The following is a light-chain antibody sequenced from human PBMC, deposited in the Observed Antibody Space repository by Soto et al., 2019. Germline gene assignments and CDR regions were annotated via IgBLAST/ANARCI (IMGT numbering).Light chain of an antibody. J-gene: IGKJ4*01. CDR1: QRVLYSSANQNY. Sequence: DIVMTQSPDSLAVSLGERATINCKSSQRVLYSSANQNYLAWYQQKPGQPPKLLIYWASARESGVPDRFSGSGSGTDFTLTISSLQAEDVAVYYCQQYYSLPPLTFGGGTKVEI. CDR3: QQYYSLPPLT. CDR2: WAS. V-gene: IGKV4-1*01.